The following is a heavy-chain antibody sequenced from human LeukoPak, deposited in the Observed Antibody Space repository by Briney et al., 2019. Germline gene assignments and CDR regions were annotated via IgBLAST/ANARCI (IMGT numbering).Heavy chain of an antibody. D-gene: IGHD3-10*01. CDR3: ARDYVLLWFAETHFDY. Sequence: PGGSLRLSCAASGFTFSSYSMNWVRQAPGKGLEWVSSISSSSSYIYYADSVKGRFTISRDNAKNSLYLQMNSLRAEDTAVYHCARDYVLLWFAETHFDYWGQGTLVTVSS. J-gene: IGHJ4*02. CDR1: GFTFSSYS. V-gene: IGHV3-21*01. CDR2: ISSSSSYI.